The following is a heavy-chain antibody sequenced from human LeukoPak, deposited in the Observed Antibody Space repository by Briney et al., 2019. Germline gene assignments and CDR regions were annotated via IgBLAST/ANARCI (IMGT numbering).Heavy chain of an antibody. J-gene: IGHJ6*03. CDR3: ARSYKRDVLRFLEWLPYDYYYMDV. D-gene: IGHD3-3*01. CDR2: ISAYNGNT. CDR1: GYTFTSYG. V-gene: IGHV1-18*01. Sequence: ASVKVSCKASGYTFTSYGISWVRQAPGQGLEWMGWISAYNGNTNYAQKLQGRVTMTTDTSTSTAYMELRSLRSDDTAVYYCARSYKRDVLRFLEWLPYDYYYMDVWSKGTTVTVSS.